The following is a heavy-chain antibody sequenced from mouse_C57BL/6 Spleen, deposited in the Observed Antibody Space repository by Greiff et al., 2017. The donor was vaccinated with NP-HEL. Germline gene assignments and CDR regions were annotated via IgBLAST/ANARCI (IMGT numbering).Heavy chain of an antibody. Sequence: ESGPGLVKPSQSLSLTCSVTGYSITSGYYWNWIRQFPGNKLEWMGYISYDGSNNYNPSLKNRISITRDTSKNQFFLKLNSVTTEDTATYYCARANPFAYWGQGTLVTVSA. CDR2: ISYDGSN. J-gene: IGHJ3*01. V-gene: IGHV3-6*01. D-gene: IGHD4-1*01. CDR1: GYSITSGYY. CDR3: ARANPFAY.